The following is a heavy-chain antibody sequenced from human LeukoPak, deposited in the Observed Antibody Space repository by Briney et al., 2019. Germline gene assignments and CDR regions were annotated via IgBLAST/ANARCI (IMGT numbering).Heavy chain of an antibody. V-gene: IGHV1-69*01. CDR1: GGTFSRYA. D-gene: IGHD3-22*01. CDR2: IIPIFGTA. Sequence: ASVKVSFKASGGTFSRYAISWVRQAPGQGLEWMGVIIPIFGTASYAQQFQGRVTITADESSSTAYMELSSLRSEDTAVYYCARDASIYDSSGYYYLWWGQGTLVTVSS. J-gene: IGHJ4*02. CDR3: ARDASIYDSSGYYYLW.